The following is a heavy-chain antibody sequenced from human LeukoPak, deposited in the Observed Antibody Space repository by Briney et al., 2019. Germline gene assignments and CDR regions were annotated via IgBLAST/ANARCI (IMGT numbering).Heavy chain of an antibody. Sequence: SETLSLTCTVSGGSISSSSYYWGWIRQPPGTGLEWIGSIYYSGSTYYNPSLKSRVTISVDTSKNQFSLKLSSVTAADTAVYYCARQPPNYGGDQYYYYYYMDVWGKGTTVTISS. D-gene: IGHD4-23*01. CDR1: GGSISSSSYY. CDR3: ARQPPNYGGDQYYYYYYMDV. CDR2: IYYSGST. J-gene: IGHJ6*03. V-gene: IGHV4-39*01.